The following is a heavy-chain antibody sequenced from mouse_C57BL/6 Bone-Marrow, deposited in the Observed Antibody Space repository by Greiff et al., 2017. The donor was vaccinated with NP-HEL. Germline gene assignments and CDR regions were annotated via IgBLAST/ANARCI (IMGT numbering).Heavy chain of an antibody. D-gene: IGHD4-1*01. J-gene: IGHJ2*01. V-gene: IGHV1-85*01. CDR1: GYTFTSYD. Sequence: QVHVKQSGPELVKPGASVKLSCKASGYTFTSYDINWVKQRPGQGLEWIGWIYPRDGSTKYNEKFKGKATLTVDTSSSTAYMELHSLTSEDSAVYFCAKLGDFDYWGQGTTLTVSS. CDR2: IYPRDGST. CDR3: AKLGDFDY.